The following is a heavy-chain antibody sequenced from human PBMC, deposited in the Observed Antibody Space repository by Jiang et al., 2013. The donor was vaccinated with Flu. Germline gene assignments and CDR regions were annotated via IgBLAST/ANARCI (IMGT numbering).Heavy chain of an antibody. CDR2: ISSSSSTI. Sequence: WVSYISSSSSTIYYADSVKGRFTISRDNAKNSLYLQMNSLRAEDTAVYYCARGESGSYDYWGQGTLVTVSS. V-gene: IGHV3-48*01. J-gene: IGHJ4*02. D-gene: IGHD1-26*01. CDR3: ARGESGSYDY.